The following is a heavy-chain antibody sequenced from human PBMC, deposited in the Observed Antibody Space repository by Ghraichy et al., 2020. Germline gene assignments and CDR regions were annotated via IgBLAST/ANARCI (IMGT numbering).Heavy chain of an antibody. CDR3: AKDRSMVYATSYFDY. D-gene: IGHD2-8*01. CDR2: ISGSGGST. CDR1: GFTFSSYA. V-gene: IGHV3-23*01. J-gene: IGHJ4*02. Sequence: GGSLRLSCAASGFTFSSYAMSWVRQAPGKGLEWVSAISGSGGSTYYADSVKGRFTISRDNSKNTLYLQMNSLRAEDTAVYYCAKDRSMVYATSYFDYWGQGTLVTVSS.